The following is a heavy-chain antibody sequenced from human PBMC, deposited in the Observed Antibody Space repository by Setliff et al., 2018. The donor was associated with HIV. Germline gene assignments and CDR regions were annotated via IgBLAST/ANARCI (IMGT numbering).Heavy chain of an antibody. D-gene: IGHD4-4*01. CDR1: GFTFSTYA. CDR2: ISGSGGST. Sequence: GGSLRLSCAASGFTFSTYAMSWVRQAPGKGLEWVSAISGSGGSTYYADSVKGRFSISRDNSRNTLYLQMNNLRAEDTAVYYCTRDYRNLGFDLWGRGSLVTVSS. J-gene: IGHJ2*01. V-gene: IGHV3-23*01. CDR3: TRDYRNLGFDL.